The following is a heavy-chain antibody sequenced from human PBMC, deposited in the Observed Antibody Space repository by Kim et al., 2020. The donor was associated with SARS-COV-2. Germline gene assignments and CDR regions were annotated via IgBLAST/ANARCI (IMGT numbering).Heavy chain of an antibody. D-gene: IGHD3-16*01. CDR2: ST. J-gene: IGHJ3*02. V-gene: IGHV4-59*08. Sequence: STNYTPSLKSRVTISVDTSKNQFSLKLSSVTAADTAVYYCARLGDDAFDIWGQGTMVTVSS. CDR3: ARLGDDAFDI.